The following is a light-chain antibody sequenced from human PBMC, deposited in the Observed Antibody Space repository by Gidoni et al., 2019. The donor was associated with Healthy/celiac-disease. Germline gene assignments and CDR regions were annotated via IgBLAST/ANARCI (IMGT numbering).Light chain of an antibody. CDR1: QSVSSY. V-gene: IGKV3-11*01. J-gene: IGKJ2*01. CDR2: DAS. CDR3: QQRSNWPPVYT. Sequence: IVLPQSPATLSLSPGERATLSCRASQSVSSYLAWYQQQPGQAPRLLIYDASIRATGIPARFSGSESGTDFTLTISSLEPEDFAVYYCQQRSNWPPVYTFGQGTKLEIK.